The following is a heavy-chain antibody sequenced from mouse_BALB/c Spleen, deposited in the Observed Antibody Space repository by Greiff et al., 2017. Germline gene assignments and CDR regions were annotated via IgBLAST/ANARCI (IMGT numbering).Heavy chain of an antibody. J-gene: IGHJ3*01. Sequence: VMLVESGPGLVQPSQSLSITCTVSGFSLTSYGVHWVRQSPGKGLEWLGVIWSGGSTDYNAAFISRLSISKDNSKSQVFFKMNSLQANDTAIYYCARSDGYSWFAYWGQGTLVTVSA. CDR1: GFSLTSYG. V-gene: IGHV2-2*02. CDR2: IWSGGST. D-gene: IGHD2-3*01. CDR3: ARSDGYSWFAY.